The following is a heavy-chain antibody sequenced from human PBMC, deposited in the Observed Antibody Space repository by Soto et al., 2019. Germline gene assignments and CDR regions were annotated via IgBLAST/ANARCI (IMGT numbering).Heavy chain of an antibody. J-gene: IGHJ4*02. D-gene: IGHD6-13*01. CDR1: GFTFSNIW. CDR3: ATNKGVPDPHSGRWYSVGFDS. Sequence: GSLRLSCAASGFTFSNIWMNWVRQAPGKGLELVGRVKSKAGGGTTDYTAPVKGRFTISRDDSENMLYLQMNSLSTEDTAIYYCATNKGVPDPHSGRWYSVGFDSWGQGTQVTVSS. CDR2: VKSKAGGGTT. V-gene: IGHV3-15*07.